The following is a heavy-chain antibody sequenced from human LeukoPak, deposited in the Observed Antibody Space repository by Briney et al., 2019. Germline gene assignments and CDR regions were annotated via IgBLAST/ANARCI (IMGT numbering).Heavy chain of an antibody. V-gene: IGHV5-51*01. CDR1: GYSFTDYW. CDR2: VYPGDSDI. J-gene: IGHJ3*02. CDR3: ARRGYCSGGSCFSAAFDI. Sequence: GESLKISCKGSGYSFTDYWIGWVRQMPGKGLDWMGIVYPGDSDIRYSPSFQGQVTISADKSITTAYLQWSSLKASDTAMYYCARRGYCSGGSCFSAAFDIWGQGTMVTVSS. D-gene: IGHD2-15*01.